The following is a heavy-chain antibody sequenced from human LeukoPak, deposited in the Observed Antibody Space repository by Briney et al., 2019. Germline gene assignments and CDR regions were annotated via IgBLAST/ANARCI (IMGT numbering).Heavy chain of an antibody. CDR2: FDPEDGET. CDR3: VRASLLRGLVGYYFDS. Sequence: ASVKVSCKVSGYTLTELSMHWVRQAPGKGLEWMGGFDPEDGETIYAQKFQGGVTMTEDTSTDTAYMELSSLRSEDTAVYFCVRASLLRGLVGYYFDSWGQGTPVTVS. D-gene: IGHD3-16*02. J-gene: IGHJ4*02. V-gene: IGHV1-24*01. CDR1: GYTLTELS.